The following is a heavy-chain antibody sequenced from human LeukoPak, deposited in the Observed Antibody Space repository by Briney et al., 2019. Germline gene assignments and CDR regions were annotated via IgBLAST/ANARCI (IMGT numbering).Heavy chain of an antibody. Sequence: PSETLSLTCAVSGGSISSSNWWSWVRQPPGKGLEWIGEIYHSGSTNYNPSLKSRVTISVDKSKNQFSLKLSSVTAADTAVYYCAKDQRWESPHYLDSWGQGTLVTVSS. CDR2: IYHSGST. CDR1: GGSISSSNW. V-gene: IGHV4-4*02. J-gene: IGHJ4*02. D-gene: IGHD1-26*01. CDR3: AKDQRWESPHYLDS.